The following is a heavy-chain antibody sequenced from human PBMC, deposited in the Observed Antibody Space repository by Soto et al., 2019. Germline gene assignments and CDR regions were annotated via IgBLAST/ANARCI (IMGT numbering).Heavy chain of an antibody. J-gene: IGHJ2*01. Sequence: QVQLVQSGAEVKKPGSSVKVSCKASGGTFSSYTISWVRQAPGQGLEWMGRIIPILGIANYAQKFQGRVTVTVDKSTSTACMELGSLRCEETAVYYCGRDGGGVVVPAADWYFDLWGRGTLVTVSS. CDR3: GRDGGGVVVPAADWYFDL. V-gene: IGHV1-69*08. CDR1: GGTFSSYT. CDR2: IIPILGIA. D-gene: IGHD2-2*01.